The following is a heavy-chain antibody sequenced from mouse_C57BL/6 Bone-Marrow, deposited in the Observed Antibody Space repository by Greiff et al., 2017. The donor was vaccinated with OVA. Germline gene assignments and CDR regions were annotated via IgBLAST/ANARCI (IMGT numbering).Heavy chain of an antibody. CDR2: IYPRSGNT. D-gene: IGHD1-1*01. CDR3: ARYGSSFYFDY. V-gene: IGHV1-81*01. Sequence: VQLKESGAELARPGASVKLSCKASGYTFTSYGISWVKQRTGQGLEWIGEIYPRSGNTYYNEKFKGKATLTADKSSSTAYMELRSLTSEDSAVYFCARYGSSFYFDYWGQGTTLTVSS. J-gene: IGHJ2*01. CDR1: GYTFTSYG.